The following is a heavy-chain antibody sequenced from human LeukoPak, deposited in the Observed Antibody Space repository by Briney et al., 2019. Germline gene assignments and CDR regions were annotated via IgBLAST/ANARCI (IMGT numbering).Heavy chain of an antibody. CDR2: ISSSGSTI. CDR1: GFTFNSYE. D-gene: IGHD6-13*01. Sequence: GGSLRLSCAASGFTFNSYEMNWVRQAPGKGLEWVSYISSSGSTIYYADSVKGRFTISRDNAKNSLYLQMNSLRAEDTAVYYCARGQTLAAAGMYWGQGTLVTVSS. J-gene: IGHJ4*02. CDR3: ARGQTLAAAGMY. V-gene: IGHV3-48*03.